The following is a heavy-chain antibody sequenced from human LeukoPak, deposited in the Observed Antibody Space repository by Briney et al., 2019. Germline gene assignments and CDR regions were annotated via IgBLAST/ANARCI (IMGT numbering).Heavy chain of an antibody. J-gene: IGHJ6*02. V-gene: IGHV1-2*02. D-gene: IGHD6-6*01. Sequence: ASVTVSCKASGYTFTGYYMHWVRQAPGQGHEWMGWINPNSGGTKYAQKFQGRVTMTRDTSISTAYMELSRLRSDDTAVYYCARKYQGMDVWGQGTTVTVS. CDR3: ARKYQGMDV. CDR1: GYTFTGYY. CDR2: INPNSGGT.